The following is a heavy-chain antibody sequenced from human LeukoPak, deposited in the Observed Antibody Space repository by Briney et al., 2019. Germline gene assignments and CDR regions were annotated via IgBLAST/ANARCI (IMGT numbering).Heavy chain of an antibody. Sequence: PSETLSLTCAVSGGSISSSNWWSWVRQPPGKGLEWIGEIYHSGSTNYNPSLKSRVTISVDKSKNQFSLKLSSVTAADTAVYYCARCLSGSGSYSNFDYWGQGTLVTVSS. CDR2: IYHSGST. J-gene: IGHJ4*02. V-gene: IGHV4-4*02. D-gene: IGHD3-10*01. CDR1: GGSISSSNW. CDR3: ARCLSGSGSYSNFDY.